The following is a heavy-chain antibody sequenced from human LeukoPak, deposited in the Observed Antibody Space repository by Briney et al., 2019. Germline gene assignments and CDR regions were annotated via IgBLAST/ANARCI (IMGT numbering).Heavy chain of an antibody. CDR3: ARTRGSVHLDY. J-gene: IGHJ4*02. Sequence: GASVKVSCKASGYTFSGYGISWVRQAPGQGLEWMGWINVYNGDTKYAQNVQGRVSMTTDTSTSTAYMDLRSLRSDDTAVYYCARTRGSVHLDYWGQGTLVTVSS. CDR2: INVYNGDT. CDR1: GYTFSGYG. V-gene: IGHV1-18*01. D-gene: IGHD1-26*01.